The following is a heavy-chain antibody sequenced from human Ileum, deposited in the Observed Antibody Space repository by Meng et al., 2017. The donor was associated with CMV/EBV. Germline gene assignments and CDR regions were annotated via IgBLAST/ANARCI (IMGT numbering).Heavy chain of an antibody. CDR1: GIIFSNSA. CDR3: AKDMTFDP. Sequence: LRLSFAASGIIFSNSAMSWVRQAPGKGLEWVSAISGSGTTTYYADSVKGRFTISRDNSKNTLFLQMNSLRVDDTAIYYCAKDMTFDPWGQGTLVTVSS. CDR2: ISGSGTTT. V-gene: IGHV3-23*01. D-gene: IGHD3-16*01. J-gene: IGHJ5*02.